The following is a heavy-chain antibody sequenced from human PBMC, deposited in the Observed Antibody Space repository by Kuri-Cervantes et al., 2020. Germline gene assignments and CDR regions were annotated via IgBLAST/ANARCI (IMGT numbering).Heavy chain of an antibody. Sequence: GGSLRLSCAASGFTFSSYDMHWVRQATGKGLEWVSAIGTAGDTYYPGSVKGRFTISRENAKNSLYLQMNSLRAGDTAVYYCAKDMGSSGWYGRFDAFDIWGQGTMVTVSS. CDR3: AKDMGSSGWYGRFDAFDI. V-gene: IGHV3-13*01. J-gene: IGHJ3*02. D-gene: IGHD6-19*01. CDR1: GFTFSSYD. CDR2: IGTAGDT.